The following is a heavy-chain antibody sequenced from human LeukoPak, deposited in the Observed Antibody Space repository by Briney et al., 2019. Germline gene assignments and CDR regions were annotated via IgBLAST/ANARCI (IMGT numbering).Heavy chain of an antibody. CDR1: GGTFSSYA. V-gene: IGHV1-2*02. CDR3: AGLWYPDDY. CDR2: INPNSGGT. Sequence: ASVKVSCKASGGTFSSYAISWVRQAPGQGLEWMGWINPNSGGTNYAQKFQGRVTMTRDTSISTAYMELSRLRSDDTAVYYCAGLWYPDDYWGQGTLVTVSS. D-gene: IGHD3-10*01. J-gene: IGHJ4*02.